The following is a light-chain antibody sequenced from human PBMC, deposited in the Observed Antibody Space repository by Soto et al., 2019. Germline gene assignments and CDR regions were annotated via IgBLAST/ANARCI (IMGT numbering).Light chain of an antibody. CDR3: HQFASSLT. CDR2: GAS. J-gene: IGKJ1*01. Sequence: EIVLTQSPGTLSLSPGERATLSCRASQTFSSSFFAWYQQKPGQAPRLLIYGASTRATGIPDRFSGSASGTDFTLTISRLEPEDFAVYFWHQFASSLTFVQGNKVEIK. V-gene: IGKV3-20*01. CDR1: QTFSSSF.